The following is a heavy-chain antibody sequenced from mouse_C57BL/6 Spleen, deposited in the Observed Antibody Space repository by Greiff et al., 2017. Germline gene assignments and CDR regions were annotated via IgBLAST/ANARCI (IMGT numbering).Heavy chain of an antibody. CDR1: GFTFSSYA. CDR3: ARHGDFAY. V-gene: IGHV5-9*01. CDR2: ISDGGGNT. J-gene: IGHJ3*01. Sequence: EVMLVESGGGLVKPGGSLKLSCAASGFTFSSYAMSWVRQTPEKRLEWVATISDGGGNTYYPDSVKGRFTISRDNAKNTLYLQMSSLRSEDTALYYCARHGDFAYWGQGTLVTVSA.